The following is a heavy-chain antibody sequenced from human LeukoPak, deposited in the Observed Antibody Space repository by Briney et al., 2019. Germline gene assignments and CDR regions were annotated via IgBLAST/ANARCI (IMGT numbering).Heavy chain of an antibody. D-gene: IGHD3-22*01. V-gene: IGHV1-3*01. CDR1: GYTFTSYA. CDR3: ARDRVYYDSSGYKRNWFDP. Sequence: ASGEVSCKASGYTFTSYAMHWVRQAPGQGLGWMGWINAGNGNTKYSQKFQGRVTITRDTSASTAYMELSSLRSEDTAVYPCARDRVYYDSSGYKRNWFDPWGQATLVTVPS. CDR2: INAGNGNT. J-gene: IGHJ5*02.